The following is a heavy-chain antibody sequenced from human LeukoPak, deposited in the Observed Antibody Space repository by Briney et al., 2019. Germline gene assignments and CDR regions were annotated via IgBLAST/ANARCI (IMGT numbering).Heavy chain of an antibody. CDR1: GGSSSGYY. V-gene: IGHV4-34*01. Sequence: SETLSLTCAVYGGSSSGYYWSWIRQPPGKGLEWIGEINHSGSTNYNPSLKSRVTISVDTSKNQFSLKLSSVTAADTAVYYCARRVVAATSPHWFDPWGQGTLVTVSS. J-gene: IGHJ5*02. D-gene: IGHD2-15*01. CDR2: INHSGST. CDR3: ARRVVAATSPHWFDP.